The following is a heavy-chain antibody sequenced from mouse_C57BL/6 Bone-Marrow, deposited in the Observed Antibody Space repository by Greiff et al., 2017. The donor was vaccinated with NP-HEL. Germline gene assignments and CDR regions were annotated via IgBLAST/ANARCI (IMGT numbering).Heavy chain of an antibody. V-gene: IGHV5-6*02. CDR1: GFTFSSYG. CDR2: ISSGGSYT. Sequence: EVKLMESGGDLVKPGGSLKLSCAASGFTFSSYGMSWVRQTPDKRLEWVATISSGGSYTYYPDSVKGRFTISRDNAKHTLYLQMSSLKSEDTAMYYCARRFLYYFGYWGRGTTLTVTS. CDR3: ARRFLYYFGY. J-gene: IGHJ2*01.